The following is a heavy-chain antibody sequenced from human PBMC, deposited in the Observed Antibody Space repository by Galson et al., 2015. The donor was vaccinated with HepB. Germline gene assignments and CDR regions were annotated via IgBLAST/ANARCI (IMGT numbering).Heavy chain of an antibody. J-gene: IGHJ4*02. CDR3: AREGSGSYQYCFDY. Sequence: SVKVSCKASGYTFTGNFIHWVRQAPGQGLEWMGWINPNNGDTKYAQKFQGRVTMTRDTSSSTAYMELSNLISDDTALYYCAREGSGSYQYCFDYWGQATLVTVSS. V-gene: IGHV1-2*02. CDR2: INPNNGDT. D-gene: IGHD1-26*01. CDR1: GYTFTGNF.